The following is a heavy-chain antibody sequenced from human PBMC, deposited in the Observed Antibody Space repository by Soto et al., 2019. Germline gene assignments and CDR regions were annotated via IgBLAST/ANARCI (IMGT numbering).Heavy chain of an antibody. Sequence: PSQTLSLTCAISGDSVSSNSAAWNWIRQSPSRGLEWLGRTYYRSKWYNDYAVSVKSRITINPDTSKNQFSLQLNSVTPEDTAVNYCARAYIWGSYRASATFDHWGQGTLVTVSS. CDR1: GDSVSSNSAA. CDR3: ARAYIWGSYRASATFDH. J-gene: IGHJ4*02. CDR2: TYYRSKWYN. D-gene: IGHD3-16*02. V-gene: IGHV6-1*01.